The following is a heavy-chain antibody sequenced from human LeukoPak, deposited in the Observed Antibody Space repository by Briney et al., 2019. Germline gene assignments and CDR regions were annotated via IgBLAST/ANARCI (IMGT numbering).Heavy chain of an antibody. Sequence: SETLSLTCTVSGGSISSSSYYWGWIRQPPGKGLEGIGRIYYSGSTYDNPSLKSRVTISVDTSKNQFSLKLSSVTAADTAVYYCARDRGWEWLVSFDYWGQGTLVTVSS. D-gene: IGHD3-3*01. CDR2: IYYSGST. J-gene: IGHJ4*02. CDR3: ARDRGWEWLVSFDY. CDR1: GGSISSSSYY. V-gene: IGHV4-39*07.